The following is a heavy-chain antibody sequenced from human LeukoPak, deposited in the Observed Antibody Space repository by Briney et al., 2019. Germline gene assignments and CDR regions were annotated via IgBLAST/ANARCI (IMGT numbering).Heavy chain of an antibody. CDR1: GGSFSGYY. CDR2: INHSGST. D-gene: IGHD3-10*01. CDR3: ARLSSPYYYGSGSLTYYYYYGMDV. Sequence: SETLSLTCAVYGGSFSGYYWSWIRQPPGKGLEWIGEINHSGSTNYNPSLKSRVTISVDTSKNQFSLKLSSVTAADTAVYYCARLSSPYYYGSGSLTYYYYYGMDVWGQGTTVTVSS. J-gene: IGHJ6*02. V-gene: IGHV4-34*01.